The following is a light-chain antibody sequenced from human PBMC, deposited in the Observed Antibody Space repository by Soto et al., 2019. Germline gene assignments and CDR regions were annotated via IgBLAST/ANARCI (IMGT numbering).Light chain of an antibody. Sequence: EMVLTQSPGTLSLSPGERATLSCRASQSVTSSYLAWYQQEPGQAPRLLIYGASNRATGIPDRFSGSGSGTDFTLTISSLEPEAFAVYYCQQYCSSTWTFGQGTKV. CDR1: QSVTSSY. CDR3: QQYCSSTWT. CDR2: GAS. V-gene: IGKV3-20*01. J-gene: IGKJ1*01.